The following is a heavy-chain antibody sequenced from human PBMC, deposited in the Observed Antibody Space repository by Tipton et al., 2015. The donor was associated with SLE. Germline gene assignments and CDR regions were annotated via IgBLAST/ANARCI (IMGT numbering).Heavy chain of an antibody. CDR1: SGPFSIYY. D-gene: IGHD6-19*01. CDR2: IHHSGDT. Sequence: TLSLTCAVSSGPFSIYYWTWIRQPPGKGLEWIGEIHHSGDTKYNPSPKSRVTISVDTSENQFSLNLSSVTAAATAVYYCARHQSSGPEPYYWGQGTLVTVSS. CDR3: ARHQSSGPEPYY. V-gene: IGHV4-34*01. J-gene: IGHJ4*02.